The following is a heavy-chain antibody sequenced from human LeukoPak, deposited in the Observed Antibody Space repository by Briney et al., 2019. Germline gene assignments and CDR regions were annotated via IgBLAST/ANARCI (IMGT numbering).Heavy chain of an antibody. Sequence: SETLSLTCAVYGGSFSGYYWSWIRQPPGKGLEWIGEINHSGSTNYNPSLKSRVTISVDTSKNQFSLKLSSVTAADTAVYYCASRLRRRDGFPFDYWGQGTLVTVSS. D-gene: IGHD5-24*01. CDR1: GGSFSGYY. J-gene: IGHJ4*02. CDR2: INHSGST. V-gene: IGHV4-34*01. CDR3: ASRLRRRDGFPFDY.